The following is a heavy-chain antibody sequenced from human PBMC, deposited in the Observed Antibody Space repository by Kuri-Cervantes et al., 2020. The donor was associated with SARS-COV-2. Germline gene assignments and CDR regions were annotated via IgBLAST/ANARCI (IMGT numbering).Heavy chain of an antibody. D-gene: IGHD7-27*01. J-gene: IGHJ4*02. Sequence: GESLKISCAGSASVFSDNAMHWVRQAPGKGLEWVAIISFDAARSFYTDSVKGRFTISRDNSKNTIYLHMNNLRPEDTAVYYCADLTGDRVGQWGQGTQVTVSS. CDR1: ASVFSDNA. CDR2: ISFDAARS. V-gene: IGHV3-30*07. CDR3: ADLTGDRVGQ.